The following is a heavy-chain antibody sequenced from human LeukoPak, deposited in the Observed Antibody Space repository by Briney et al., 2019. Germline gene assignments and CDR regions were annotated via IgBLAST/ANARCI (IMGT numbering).Heavy chain of an antibody. CDR2: IYSDGRT. J-gene: IGHJ4*02. CDR1: GLSVSNKY. V-gene: IGHV3-53*01. D-gene: IGHD6-13*01. Sequence: GGSLRLSCAASGLSVSNKYMSWVRQAPGKGLEWVSFIYSDGRTYYTDSAKGRFTISRDNSKNTLYLQMNSLRTEDTAMYYCASASGREAAGYLLCLFDYCGQGTLVTVSS. CDR3: ASASGREAAGYLLCLFDY.